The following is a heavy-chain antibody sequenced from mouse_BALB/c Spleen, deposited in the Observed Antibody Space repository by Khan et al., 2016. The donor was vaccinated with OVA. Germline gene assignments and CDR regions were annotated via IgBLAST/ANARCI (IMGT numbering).Heavy chain of an antibody. CDR1: GYSFTVYY. CDR2: VNPNNGDT. CDR3: ARGYEFFPY. V-gene: IGHV1-26*01. J-gene: IGHJ3*01. D-gene: IGHD2-12*01. Sequence: EVQLQESGPDLVKPGASVKISCKASGYSFTVYYMTWVKQSHGKSPEWIGRVNPNNGDTNYNQNFKGKALLTVDKSSNTAYMELRSLTSEDSAVFYCARGYEFFPYWGQGTLVTVSA.